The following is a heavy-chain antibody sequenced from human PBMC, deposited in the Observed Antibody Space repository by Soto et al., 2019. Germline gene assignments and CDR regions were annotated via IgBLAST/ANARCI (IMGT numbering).Heavy chain of an antibody. CDR1: GYTFTSYG. D-gene: IGHD5-18*01. CDR2: ISTYNGNT. CDR3: ARDPPRRYSYGQGLDY. Sequence: HVQLVQSGAEVKKPGASVKVSCKASGYTFTSYGISWVRQAPGQGLEWMGWISTYNGNTNYAQKLPGRVTMTTDTSTSTAYMEVRSLRSDDPAVYYCARDPPRRYSYGQGLDYWGQGTLVTVSS. V-gene: IGHV1-18*04. J-gene: IGHJ4*02.